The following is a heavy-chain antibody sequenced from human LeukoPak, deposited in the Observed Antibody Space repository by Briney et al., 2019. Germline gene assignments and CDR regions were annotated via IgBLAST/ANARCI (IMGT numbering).Heavy chain of an antibody. CDR1: GLTVSSNY. Sequence: GGSLRLSCVVSGLTVSSNYMSWVRQAPGKGLEWVSVIYSGGTTNYADSVKGRFLVYRDNSKNTLYLQMNSLRAEDTAVYYCASKLTTGHWGQGTLVTVSS. D-gene: IGHD4-17*01. CDR2: IYSGGTT. CDR3: ASKLTTGH. V-gene: IGHV3-66*01. J-gene: IGHJ4*02.